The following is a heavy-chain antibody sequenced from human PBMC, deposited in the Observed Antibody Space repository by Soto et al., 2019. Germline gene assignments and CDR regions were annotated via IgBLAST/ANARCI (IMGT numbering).Heavy chain of an antibody. D-gene: IGHD3-9*01. V-gene: IGHV4-34*01. J-gene: IGHJ4*02. Sequence: QVQLQQWGAGLLKPSETLSLTCAVYGGSFSGYYWSWIRQPPGKGLEWIGEINHSGSTNYNPSLKSRVTISVDTSKNQFSLKLSSVTAADTAVYYCARGSEWTGYYALVYWGQGTLVTVSS. CDR3: ARGSEWTGYYALVY. CDR1: GGSFSGYY. CDR2: INHSGST.